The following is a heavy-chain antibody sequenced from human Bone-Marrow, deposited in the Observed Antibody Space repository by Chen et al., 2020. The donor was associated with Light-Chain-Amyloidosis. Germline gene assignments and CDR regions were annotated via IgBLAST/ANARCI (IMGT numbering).Heavy chain of an antibody. CDR2: ISARVGRT. CDR1: GFTFDGYA. CDR3: VKAPYYDLLTDASGLDV. Sequence: EVQLLESGGGLVQPGGSLRLSCAASGFTFDGYAMSWVRRTPRNGLAWCAAISARVGRTYYSDSVKGRFTISRDNSNHTLYLQMNSLRAEDTAVYVCVKAPYYDLLTDASGLDVWGQGTTVTVSS. J-gene: IGHJ6*02. V-gene: IGHV3-23*01. D-gene: IGHD3-9*01.